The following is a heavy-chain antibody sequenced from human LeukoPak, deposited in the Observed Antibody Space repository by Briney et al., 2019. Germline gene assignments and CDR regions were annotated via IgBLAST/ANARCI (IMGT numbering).Heavy chain of an antibody. Sequence: GGSLRLSCATSGFSFSSHDMNWVRQAPGKGLEWVSSITGSSTSIEYADSVKGRFTISRDNAKNSLYLQMNSLRAEDTALYYCARGGGRAVTTGGYYYYYMDVWGKGTTVTVPS. CDR2: ITGSSTSI. J-gene: IGHJ6*03. V-gene: IGHV3-21*04. CDR1: GFSFSSHD. CDR3: ARGGGRAVTTGGYYYYYMDV. D-gene: IGHD4-17*01.